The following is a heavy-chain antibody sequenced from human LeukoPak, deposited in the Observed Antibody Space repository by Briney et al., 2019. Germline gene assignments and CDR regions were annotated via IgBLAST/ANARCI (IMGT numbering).Heavy chain of an antibody. CDR2: ISGSGTST. D-gene: IGHD3-22*01. CDR1: GFTFSTYA. Sequence: GGSLRLSCAASGFTFSTYAMSWVRQAPGKGLEWVSGISGSGTSTYHADSVRGRFTSSRDNSKNTLFLQMDSLSAEDTAVYYCAKARAQNYYDSSGYTLDSWGQGSLVTVSS. CDR3: AKARAQNYYDSSGYTLDS. V-gene: IGHV3-23*01. J-gene: IGHJ4*02.